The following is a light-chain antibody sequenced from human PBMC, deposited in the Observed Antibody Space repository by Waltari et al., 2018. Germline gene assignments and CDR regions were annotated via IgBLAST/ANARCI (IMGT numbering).Light chain of an antibody. V-gene: IGLV3-1*01. CDR1: KLGDNH. Sequence: SYELTQPPSVSVSPGQTASITCSGDKLGDNHVSGYHQNPGQSPGVVLYQDTKRPSGIPERFSGSNSGNTATLTISGTQAMDEADYYCQAWDSSTYHVVFGGGTKLTVL. J-gene: IGLJ2*01. CDR2: QDT. CDR3: QAWDSSTYHVV.